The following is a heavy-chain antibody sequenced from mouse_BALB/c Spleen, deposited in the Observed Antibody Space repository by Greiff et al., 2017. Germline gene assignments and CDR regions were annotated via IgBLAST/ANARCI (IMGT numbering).Heavy chain of an antibody. CDR2: ISSGGST. Sequence: EVKLMESGGGLVKPGGSLKLSCAASGFTFSSYAMSWVRQTPEKRLEWVASISSGGSTYYPDSVKGRFTISRDNARNILYLQMSSLRSEDTAMYYCARGYYPAYAMDYWGQGTSVTVSS. V-gene: IGHV5-6-5*01. CDR3: ARGYYPAYAMDY. J-gene: IGHJ4*01. D-gene: IGHD2-1*01. CDR1: GFTFSSYA.